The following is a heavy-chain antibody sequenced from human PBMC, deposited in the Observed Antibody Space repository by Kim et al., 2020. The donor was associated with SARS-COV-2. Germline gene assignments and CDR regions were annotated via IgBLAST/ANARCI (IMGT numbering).Heavy chain of an antibody. CDR2: MNPNSGNT. V-gene: IGHV1-8*01. CDR1: GYTFTSYD. J-gene: IGHJ6*02. CDR3: AREKTYYDYVWGSSTYYGMDV. Sequence: ASVKVSCKSSGYTFTSYDINWVRQVTGQGLEWMGWMNPNSGNTGYAQKFQGRVTMTRNTSISTAYMELSSLRSEDTAVYYCAREKTYYDYVWGSSTYYGMDVWGQGTTVTVSS. D-gene: IGHD3-16*01.